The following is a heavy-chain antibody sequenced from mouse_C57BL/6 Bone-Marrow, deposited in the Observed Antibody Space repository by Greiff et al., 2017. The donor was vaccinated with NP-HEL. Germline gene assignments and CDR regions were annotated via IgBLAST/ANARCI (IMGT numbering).Heavy chain of an antibody. Sequence: EVQLQESGGGLVQPGGSLSLSCAASGFTFTDYYMNWVRQPPGKALEWLGFIRNKASGYTTEYSASVQGRFTISRDNSHSILYLQMNALRAEDRATYYCARSIYYDYADDPVYAMDYWGQGTSVTVSS. J-gene: IGHJ4*01. CDR3: ARSIYYDYADDPVYAMDY. D-gene: IGHD2-4*01. CDR1: GFTFTDYY. CDR2: IRNKASGYTT. V-gene: IGHV7-3*01.